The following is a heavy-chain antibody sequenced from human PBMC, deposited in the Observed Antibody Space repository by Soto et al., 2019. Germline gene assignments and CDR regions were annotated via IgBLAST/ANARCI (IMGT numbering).Heavy chain of an antibody. CDR1: GYSFTSYW. Sequence: GESLKISCKGSGYSFTSYWIGWVRQMPGKGLEWMGIIYPGDSDTRYSPSFQGQVTISADKSISTAYLQWSSLKASDTAMYYCARHSSSYCSSTSCYYYYYMDVWGKGTTVTVSS. CDR2: IYPGDSDT. D-gene: IGHD2-2*01. J-gene: IGHJ6*03. V-gene: IGHV5-51*01. CDR3: ARHSSSYCSSTSCYYYYYMDV.